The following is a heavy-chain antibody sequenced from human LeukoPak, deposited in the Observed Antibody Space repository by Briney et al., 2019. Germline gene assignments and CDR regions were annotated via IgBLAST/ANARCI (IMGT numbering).Heavy chain of an antibody. J-gene: IGHJ6*03. CDR1: GFSFSSYA. D-gene: IGHD3-10*01. V-gene: IGHV3-23*01. Sequence: GGSLRLSCAASGFSFSSYAMNWVRQAPEKGLEWVSIIFGNGDTTYYADSVKGRFTVSRDNSNDTLYLQMNSLRAADTAVYYCAKGLGSLVAGGMDVWGKGTTVTVSS. CDR3: AKGLGSLVAGGMDV. CDR2: IFGNGDTT.